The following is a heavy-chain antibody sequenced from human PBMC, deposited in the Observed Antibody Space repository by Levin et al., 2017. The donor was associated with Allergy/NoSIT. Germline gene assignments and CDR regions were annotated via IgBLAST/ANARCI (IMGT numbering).Heavy chain of an antibody. V-gene: IGHV3-48*01. CDR1: GFTFISYT. D-gene: IGHD4-17*01. CDR2: ISSSGSTI. CDR3: ARGSYGDYLIDY. J-gene: IGHJ4*02. Sequence: PGGSLRLSCAASGFTFISYTMNWVRQAPGRGLEWVSYISSSGSTIYYADSVKGRFTISRDNAKNSLYLQMSSLRAEDTAVYYCARGSYGDYLIDYWGQGTLVTVSS.